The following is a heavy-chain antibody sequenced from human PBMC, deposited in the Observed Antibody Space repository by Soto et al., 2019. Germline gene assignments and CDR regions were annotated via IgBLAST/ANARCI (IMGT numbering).Heavy chain of an antibody. D-gene: IGHD6-19*01. J-gene: IGHJ3*02. CDR2: IYYSGST. Sequence: PSETLSLTCTVSGGSISSYYWSWIRQPPGKGLEWIGYIYYSGSTNYNPSLKSRVTISVDTSKNQFFLKLSSVTAADTAVYYCARQQWLVLNAFDIWGQGTMVTVSS. V-gene: IGHV4-59*01. CDR3: ARQQWLVLNAFDI. CDR1: GGSISSYY.